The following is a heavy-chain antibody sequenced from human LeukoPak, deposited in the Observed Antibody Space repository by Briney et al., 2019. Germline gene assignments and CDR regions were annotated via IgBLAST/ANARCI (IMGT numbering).Heavy chain of an antibody. V-gene: IGHV4-59*06. J-gene: IGHJ5*02. CDR1: GGSITSYY. D-gene: IGHD2-15*01. CDR3: ASRWGYCSGGSCNSYSWFDP. CDR2: IYYSGST. Sequence: SETLSLTCAVSGGSITSYYWNWIRHYPGKGLEWIGYIYYSGSTYYNPSLKSRVTIPVDTSKNQFSLKLSSVTAADTAVYYCASRWGYCSGGSCNSYSWFDPWGQGTLVTVSS.